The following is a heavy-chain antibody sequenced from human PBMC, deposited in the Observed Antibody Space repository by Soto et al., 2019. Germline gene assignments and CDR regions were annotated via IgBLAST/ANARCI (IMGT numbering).Heavy chain of an antibody. V-gene: IGHV4-4*07. D-gene: IGHD2-15*01. CDR3: ARASVGPPGGGSWIMPFDY. CDR2: IYTGGST. CDR1: GGSISNYY. J-gene: IGHJ4*02. Sequence: PSETLSLTCTVSGGSISNYYCSWIRQPAGKGLEWIGRIYTGGSTNYNPPLKSRVTMSPDTSKNQFSLRLTSVTAADTAVYYCARASVGPPGGGSWIMPFDYWGQGALVTVSS.